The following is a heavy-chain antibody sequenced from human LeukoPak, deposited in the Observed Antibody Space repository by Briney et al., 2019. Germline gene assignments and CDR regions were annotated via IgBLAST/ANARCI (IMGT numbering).Heavy chain of an antibody. CDR3: ATTPGERWYDFWSGYYPPFDY. CDR2: INWNGGST. J-gene: IGHJ4*02. D-gene: IGHD3-3*01. Sequence: GGSLRLSCAASGFTFDDYGMSWVRQAPGKGLEWVSGINWNGGSTGYADSVKGRFTISRDNAKNSLYLQMNSLRAEDTALYYCATTPGERWYDFWSGYYPPFDYWGQGTLVTVSS. CDR1: GFTFDDYG. V-gene: IGHV3-20*04.